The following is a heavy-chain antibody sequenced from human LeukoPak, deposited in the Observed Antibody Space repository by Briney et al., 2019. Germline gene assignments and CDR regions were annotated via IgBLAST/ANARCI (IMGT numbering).Heavy chain of an antibody. CDR1: GGSMSSYY. CDR2: IYYSGST. V-gene: IGHV4-59*01. J-gene: IGHJ6*03. CDR3: ARVSGCSGGSCYSPSYYYYYYMDV. D-gene: IGHD2-15*01. Sequence: SETLSLTCTVSGGSMSSYYWSWIRQPPGKGLEWIGYIYYSGSTNYNPSLKSRVTISVDTSKKQLSLKLSSVTAADTAVYYCARVSGCSGGSCYSPSYYYYYYMDVWGKGTTVTVSS.